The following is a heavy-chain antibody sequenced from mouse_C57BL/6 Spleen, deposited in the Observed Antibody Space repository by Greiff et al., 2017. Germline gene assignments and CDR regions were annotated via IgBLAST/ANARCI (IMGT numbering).Heavy chain of an antibody. CDR3: ANGGGDAMDY. Sequence: VKLQQPGAELVMPGASVKLSCKASGYTFTSYWMHWVKQRPGQGLEWIGEIDPSDSYTNYNQKFKGKSTLTVDKSSSTAYMQLSSLASEDSAVYYCANGGGDAMDYWGQGTSVTVSS. CDR1: GYTFTSYW. CDR2: IDPSDSYT. V-gene: IGHV1-69*01. J-gene: IGHJ4*01.